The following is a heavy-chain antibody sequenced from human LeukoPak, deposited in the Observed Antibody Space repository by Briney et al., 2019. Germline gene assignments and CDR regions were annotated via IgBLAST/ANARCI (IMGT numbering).Heavy chain of an antibody. CDR2: IWYDGSNK. J-gene: IGHJ4*02. CDR1: GLTFSTYC. D-gene: IGHD3-22*01. Sequence: GGSLRLSCAASGLTFSTYCMSWVRQAPGKGLEWVAVIWYDGSNKYYADSVKGRFTISRDNSKNTLYLQMNSLRAEDTAVYYCARDYWDDSVHYFDYWGQGTLVTVSS. CDR3: ARDYWDDSVHYFDY. V-gene: IGHV3-33*08.